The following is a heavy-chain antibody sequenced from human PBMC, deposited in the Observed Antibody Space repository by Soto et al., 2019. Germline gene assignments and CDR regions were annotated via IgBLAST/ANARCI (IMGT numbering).Heavy chain of an antibody. CDR2: IYSGGST. V-gene: IGHV3-66*01. CDR3: ARGGRRYFDFLYYFDY. D-gene: IGHD3-9*01. Sequence: GSLKLSCAASGFTVSSNYMSWVRQAPGKGLEWVSVIYSGGSTYYADSVKGRFTISRDNSKNTLYLQMNSLRAEDTAVYYCARGGRRYFDFLYYFDYWGQGTLVTVSS. J-gene: IGHJ4*02. CDR1: GFTVSSNY.